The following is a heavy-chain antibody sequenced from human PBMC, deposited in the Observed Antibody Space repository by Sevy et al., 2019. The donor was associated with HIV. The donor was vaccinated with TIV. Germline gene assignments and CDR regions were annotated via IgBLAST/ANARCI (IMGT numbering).Heavy chain of an antibody. D-gene: IGHD6-19*01. CDR2: ISAYNGNT. CDR3: AKDSGNSSGWLIHYYYGMDV. Sequence: ASVKVSCKASGYTFTSFGFSWVRQAPGQGLEWMGWISAYNGNTNYAQKLQGRVTMTTDTSTSTAYMELRSLRSDDTAVYYCAKDSGNSSGWLIHYYYGMDVWGQGTTVTVSS. J-gene: IGHJ6*02. CDR1: GYTFTSFG. V-gene: IGHV1-18*01.